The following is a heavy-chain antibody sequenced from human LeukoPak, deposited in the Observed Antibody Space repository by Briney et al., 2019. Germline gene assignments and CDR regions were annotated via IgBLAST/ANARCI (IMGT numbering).Heavy chain of an antibody. D-gene: IGHD6-19*01. V-gene: IGHV1-2*02. CDR1: GDAFSGYF. CDR2: TNANSDVT. J-gene: IGHJ4*02. Sequence: ASVKVSCKASGDAFSGYFIHWVRQAPGQGLEWMGNTNANSDVTNYAQKFQGRVTMTRDTSISTAYMELNNLRSDDTAVYFCARGDESGWRRFDYWGQGTLVTVSS. CDR3: ARGDESGWRRFDY.